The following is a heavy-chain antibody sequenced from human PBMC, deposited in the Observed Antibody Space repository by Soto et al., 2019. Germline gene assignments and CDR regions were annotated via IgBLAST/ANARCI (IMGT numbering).Heavy chain of an antibody. CDR1: GFTVSNNY. Sequence: EVQLVESGGGLIQPGGSLRLSCAVSGFTVSNNYMSWVRQAPGKGLEGVSVIYSGGYTAYGDSVKGRITISKDNTKKTLDPQMNCRAADRQALYYCATHPGGGGYWGQGTLVTVSS. CDR3: ATHPGGGGY. J-gene: IGHJ4*02. V-gene: IGHV3-53*01. CDR2: IYSGGYT. D-gene: IGHD2-15*01.